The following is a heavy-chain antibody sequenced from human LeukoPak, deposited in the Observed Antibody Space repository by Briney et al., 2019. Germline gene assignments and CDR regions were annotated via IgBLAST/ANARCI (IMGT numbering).Heavy chain of an antibody. J-gene: IGHJ5*02. CDR1: GGSISTSSYY. V-gene: IGHV4-39*07. CDR2: IYNGST. Sequence: SETLSLTCTVSGGSISTSSYYWGWIRQPPGKGLQWIGSIYNGSTYYNPSLKSRVIISVDTSKHQFSLKLSSVTAADTAVYYCARSYSSGSNWFDPWGQGTLVTVSS. CDR3: ARSYSSGSNWFDP. D-gene: IGHD6-19*01.